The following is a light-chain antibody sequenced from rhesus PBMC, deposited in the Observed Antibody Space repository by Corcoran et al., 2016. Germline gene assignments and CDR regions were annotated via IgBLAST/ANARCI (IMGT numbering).Light chain of an antibody. CDR2: QAS. CDR1: QHITNW. J-gene: IGKJ4*01. V-gene: IGKV1-22*01. Sequence: DIQMTQSPSSLSASVGDTVTITCRASQHITNWLAWYQQKPGKAPKLLICQASDLQRGVPSRFSGSGSRTDFSLTISSLQPEDFGTYYCLQISRSPLAFGGGTRVEIK. CDR3: LQISRSPLA.